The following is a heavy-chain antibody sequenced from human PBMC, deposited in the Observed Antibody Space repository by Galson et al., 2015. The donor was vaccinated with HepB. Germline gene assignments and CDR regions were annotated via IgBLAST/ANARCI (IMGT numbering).Heavy chain of an antibody. CDR1: GFTFSSYA. Sequence: SLRLSCAASGFTFSSYAMHWVRQAPGKGLEWVAVISYDGSNKYYADSVKGRFTISRDNSKNTLYLQMNSLRAEDTAVYYCARIRDYWGQGTLVTVSS. CDR3: ARIRDY. V-gene: IGHV3-30*04. J-gene: IGHJ4*02. CDR2: ISYDGSNK.